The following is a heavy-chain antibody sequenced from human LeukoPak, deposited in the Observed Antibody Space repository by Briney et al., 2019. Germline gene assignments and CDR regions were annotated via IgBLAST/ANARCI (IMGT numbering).Heavy chain of an antibody. V-gene: IGHV3-30-3*01. CDR1: GFTFSSYA. Sequence: GGSLRLPCAASGFTFSSYAMHWVRQAPGKGLEWVAVISYDGSNKYYADSVKGRFTISRDNSKNTLYLQMNSLRAEDTAVYYCARDRVLGGYWGQGTLVTVSS. CDR2: ISYDGSNK. D-gene: IGHD3-10*01. J-gene: IGHJ4*02. CDR3: ARDRVLGGY.